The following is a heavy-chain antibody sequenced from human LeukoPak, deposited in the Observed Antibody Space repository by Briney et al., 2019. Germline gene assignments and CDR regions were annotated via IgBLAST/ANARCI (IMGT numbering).Heavy chain of an antibody. V-gene: IGHV4-59*01. J-gene: IGHJ3*02. CDR3: AREDSGFQI. CDR2: IYHTGGT. CDR1: GGSFNDYF. Sequence: SETLSLTCTVSGGSFNDYFWSWIRQPPGKGLEWIGYIYHTGGTHYNPSLKSRVTMPLDTSKNQFSLKLSSVTALDTAVYFCAREDSGFQIWGQGTMVTVSS.